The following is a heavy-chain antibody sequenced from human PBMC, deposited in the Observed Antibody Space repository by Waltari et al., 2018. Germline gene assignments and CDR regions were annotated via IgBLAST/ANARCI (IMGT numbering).Heavy chain of an antibody. D-gene: IGHD6-19*01. CDR2: IYSGGST. Sequence: EVQLLESGGGLVQPGGSLRLSCAASGFTFSSYAMSWVRQAPGKGLEWVSVIYSGGSTYYADSVKGRFTISRDNSKNTLYLQMNSLRAEDTAVYYCATTIAVAGLFDYWGQGTLVTVSS. V-gene: IGHV3-23*03. CDR1: GFTFSSYA. CDR3: ATTIAVAGLFDY. J-gene: IGHJ4*02.